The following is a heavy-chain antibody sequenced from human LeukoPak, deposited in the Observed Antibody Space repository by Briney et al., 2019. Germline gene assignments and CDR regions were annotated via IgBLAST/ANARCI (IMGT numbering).Heavy chain of an antibody. V-gene: IGHV1-2*02. D-gene: IGHD3-22*01. CDR3: ARDRVRSGYYYSAFDI. J-gene: IGHJ3*02. CDR2: INPNSGGT. CDR1: GYTFTGYY. Sequence: ASVKVSCKASGYTFTGYYMHWVRQAPGQGLEWMGWINPNSGGTNYAQKFQGRVTMTRDTSISTAYMELSRLRSDDTAVYYCARDRVRSGYYYSAFDIWGQGTMVTVSS.